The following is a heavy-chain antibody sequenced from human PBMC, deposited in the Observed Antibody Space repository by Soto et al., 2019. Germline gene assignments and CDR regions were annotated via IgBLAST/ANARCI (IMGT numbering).Heavy chain of an antibody. CDR2: ISGSGGST. J-gene: IGHJ5*02. Sequence: RRLSCAASGFTFSSYAMSWVRQAPGKGLEWVSAISGSGGSTYYADSVKGRFTISRDNSKNTLYLQMNSLRAEDTAVYYCAKDHSRPPSTIVVVSNWFDPWGQGTLVTVSS. V-gene: IGHV3-23*01. CDR3: AKDHSRPPSTIVVVSNWFDP. D-gene: IGHD3-22*01. CDR1: GFTFSSYA.